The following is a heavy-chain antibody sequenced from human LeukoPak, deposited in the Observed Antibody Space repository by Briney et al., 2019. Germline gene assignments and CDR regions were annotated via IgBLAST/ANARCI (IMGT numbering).Heavy chain of an antibody. CDR2: IHPSTGNP. J-gene: IGHJ4*02. Sequence: GASVKVSCKASGYTFTNYAMNWVRQAPGQGLEWMGWIHPSTGNPAYAQGFTGRFVFSLDTSVQISSLKAEDTAVYFCARAFQSLGGLSLPDYWGQGTLVTVSS. D-gene: IGHD3-16*02. CDR3: ARAFQSLGGLSLPDY. CDR1: GYTFTNYA. V-gene: IGHV7-4-1*02.